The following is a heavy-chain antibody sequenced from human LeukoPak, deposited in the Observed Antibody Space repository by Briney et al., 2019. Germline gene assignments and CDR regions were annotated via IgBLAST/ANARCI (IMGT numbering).Heavy chain of an antibody. Sequence: ASVKVSCKASGYTFTSYGISWVRQAPGQGLEWMGWISAYNGNTNYAQKLQGRVTMTTDTSTSTAYMGLRSLRSDDTAVYYCARGLAVAVPYYFDYWGQGTLVTVSS. D-gene: IGHD6-19*01. CDR2: ISAYNGNT. CDR3: ARGLAVAVPYYFDY. V-gene: IGHV1-18*01. CDR1: GYTFTSYG. J-gene: IGHJ4*02.